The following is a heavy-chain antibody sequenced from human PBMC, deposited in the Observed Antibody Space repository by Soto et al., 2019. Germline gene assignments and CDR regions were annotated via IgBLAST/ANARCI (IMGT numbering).Heavy chain of an antibody. CDR2: INHRGTT. Sequence: SETLSLTCGVYGGSFSGYYWNWIRQPPGKGLEWIGEINHRGTTNYNPSLKSRVTMSVDTSKNQFSLKLSSVTAADTAVYYCARLSIYGLGVWGQGTTVTVSS. CDR3: ARLSIYGLGV. CDR1: GGSFSGYY. J-gene: IGHJ6*02. V-gene: IGHV4-34*01.